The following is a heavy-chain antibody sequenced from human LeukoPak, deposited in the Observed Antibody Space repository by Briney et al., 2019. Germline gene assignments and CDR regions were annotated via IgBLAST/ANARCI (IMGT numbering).Heavy chain of an antibody. D-gene: IGHD5/OR15-5a*01. CDR3: ARTNKEGYSVYDNGMDV. CDR2: IDWDDDK. V-gene: IGHV2-70*11. J-gene: IGHJ6*04. Sequence: SGPTLVNPTQTLTLTCTFSGFSLSTSGMCVSWIRQPPGKALEWLARIDWDDDKYYSTSLKTRLTISKDTSKNQVVLTMTNVDPVDTATYYCARTNKEGYSVYDNGMDVWGKGTTVTVSS. CDR1: GFSLSTSGMC.